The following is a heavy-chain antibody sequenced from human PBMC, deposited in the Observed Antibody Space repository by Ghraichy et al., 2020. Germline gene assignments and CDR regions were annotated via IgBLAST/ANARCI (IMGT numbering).Heavy chain of an antibody. D-gene: IGHD3-9*01. CDR3: ARLSRIMTVSRFDF. V-gene: IGHV4-34*01. CDR2: INHSGST. J-gene: IGHJ4*02. Sequence: SETLSLTCAVYGGSFSGYFWSWIRQPPGKGLEWIGEINHSGSTNYNPSLKSRVTISVDTSKNQFSLKLSSVTAADTAVYYCARLSRIMTVSRFDFWGQGTLVTVSS. CDR1: GGSFSGYF.